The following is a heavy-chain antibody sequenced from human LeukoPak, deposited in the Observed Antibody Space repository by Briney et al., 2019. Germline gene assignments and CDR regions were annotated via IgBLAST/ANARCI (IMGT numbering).Heavy chain of an antibody. CDR1: GGTFSSYA. D-gene: IGHD1-26*01. CDR2: IIPIFGTA. V-gene: IGHV1-69*05. Sequence: SVKVSCKGSGGTFSSYAISWVRQAPGQGLEWMGGIIPIFGTANYAQKFQGRVTMTRDMSTSTDYMELSSLRSEDTAIYYCAGDNSVGDNAWWFDPWGQGTLVTVSS. J-gene: IGHJ5*02. CDR3: AGDNSVGDNAWWFDP.